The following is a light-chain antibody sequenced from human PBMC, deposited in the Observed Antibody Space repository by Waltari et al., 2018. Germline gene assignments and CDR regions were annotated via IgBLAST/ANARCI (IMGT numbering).Light chain of an antibody. J-gene: IGKJ1*01. V-gene: IGKV3-20*01. CDR2: GAS. CDR3: QHHFRLPAT. Sequence: IMLTQPQGTLSLSPGERATLSCRTSHSISRYLAWYQQKPGQAPRLLIYGASTRATGIPDRFSGSGSGTDFSLTISGLEPEDSAVYYCQHHFRLPATFGQGTKVEIK. CDR1: HSISRY.